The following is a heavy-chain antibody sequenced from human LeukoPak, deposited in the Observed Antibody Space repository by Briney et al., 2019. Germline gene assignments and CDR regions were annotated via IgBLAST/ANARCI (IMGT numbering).Heavy chain of an antibody. CDR2: ITHSGST. Sequence: SETLSLTCAVYGGSFSGYYWSWIRQPPGKGLEWIGEITHSGSTNYNPSLKSRVTISVDTSKHQFSLKLSPVTAADTAVYYCARRLDLWGRGTLVTVSS. J-gene: IGHJ2*01. CDR1: GGSFSGYY. V-gene: IGHV4-34*01. CDR3: ARRLDL.